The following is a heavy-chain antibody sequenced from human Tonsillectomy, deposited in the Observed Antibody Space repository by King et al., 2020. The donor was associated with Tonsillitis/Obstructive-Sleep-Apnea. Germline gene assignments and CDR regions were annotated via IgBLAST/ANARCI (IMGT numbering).Heavy chain of an antibody. CDR2: IDPRESYT. D-gene: IGHD5-24*01. Sequence: VQLPQSGAEVKKPGESLRISCKGSGYSFTSYWISWVRQMPGKGLEWMGRIDPRESYTNYSPSSQGHITISVDKSISTAYLQWSSLKASDTAMYYCARHLRDVYKYAYYYGMDVWGQGTTVTVSS. CDR3: ARHLRDVYKYAYYYGMDV. CDR1: GYSFTSYW. V-gene: IGHV5-10-1*01. J-gene: IGHJ6*02.